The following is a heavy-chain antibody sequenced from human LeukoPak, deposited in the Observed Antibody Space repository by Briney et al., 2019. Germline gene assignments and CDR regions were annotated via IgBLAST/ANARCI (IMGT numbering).Heavy chain of an antibody. Sequence: GGSLRLSCAASGFTFSSYAMSWVRQAPGKGLEWVSAISGSGGSTYYADSVKGRYTISRDNSKNTLYLQMNSLRAEDTAVYYCAKGFDYYDSSGYYLYYFDYWGQGTLVTVSS. CDR3: AKGFDYYDSSGYYLYYFDY. J-gene: IGHJ4*02. V-gene: IGHV3-23*01. CDR1: GFTFSSYA. CDR2: ISGSGGST. D-gene: IGHD3-22*01.